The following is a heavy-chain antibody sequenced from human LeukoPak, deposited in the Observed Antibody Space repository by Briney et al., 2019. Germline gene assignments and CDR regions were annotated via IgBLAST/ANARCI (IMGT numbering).Heavy chain of an antibody. CDR2: INPNSGGT. CDR1: GYTFTGYY. Sequence: ASVKVSCKASGYTFTGYYMHWVRQAPGQGLEWMGWINPNSGGTNYAQKFQGRVTMTRDTSISTAYMELSRLRSDDTAVYYCARDSSSYSSSWYLFGYWGQGTLVTVSS. D-gene: IGHD6-13*01. V-gene: IGHV1-2*02. CDR3: ARDSSSYSSSWYLFGY. J-gene: IGHJ4*02.